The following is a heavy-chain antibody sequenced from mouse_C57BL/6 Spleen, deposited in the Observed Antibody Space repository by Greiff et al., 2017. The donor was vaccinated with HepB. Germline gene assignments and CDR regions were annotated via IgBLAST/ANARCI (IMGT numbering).Heavy chain of an antibody. CDR1: GYAFSSSW. CDR3: AREGWFAY. CDR2: IYPGDGDT. V-gene: IGHV1-82*01. J-gene: IGHJ3*01. Sequence: QVQLLQSGPELVKPGASVKIPCKASGYAFSSSWMNWVKQRPGKGLEWIGRIYPGDGDTNYNGKFKGKATLTADKSSSTAYMQLSSLTSEDSAVYFCAREGWFAYWGQGTLVTVSA.